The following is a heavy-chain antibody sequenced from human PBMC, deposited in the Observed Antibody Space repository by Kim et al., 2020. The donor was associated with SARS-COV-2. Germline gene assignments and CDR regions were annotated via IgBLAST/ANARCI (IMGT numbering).Heavy chain of an antibody. D-gene: IGHD2-15*01. J-gene: IGHJ6*03. CDR2: INHSGST. CDR1: GGSFSGYY. Sequence: SETLSLTCAVYGGSFSGYYWSWIRQPPGKGLEWIGEINHSGSTNYNPSLKSRVTISVDTSKNQFSLKLSSVTAADTAVYYCSRGTRQVVYYYYYYMDVWG. V-gene: IGHV4-34*01. CDR3: SRGTRQVVYYYYYYMDV.